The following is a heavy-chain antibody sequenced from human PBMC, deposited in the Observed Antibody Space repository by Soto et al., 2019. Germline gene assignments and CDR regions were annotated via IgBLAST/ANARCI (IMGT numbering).Heavy chain of an antibody. Sequence: SETLSLTCPVSGCSIRSSSYYWGWIRQPPGKGLEWIGSIYYSGSTYYNPSLKSRVTISVDTSKNQFSLKLSSVTAADTAVYYCARPDISTGSNDYWGQGTLVTFSS. CDR3: ARPDISTGSNDY. V-gene: IGHV4-39*01. D-gene: IGHD1-1*01. J-gene: IGHJ4*02. CDR2: IYYSGST. CDR1: GCSIRSSSYY.